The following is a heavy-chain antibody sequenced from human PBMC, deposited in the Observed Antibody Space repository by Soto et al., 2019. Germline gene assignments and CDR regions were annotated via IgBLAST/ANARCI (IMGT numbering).Heavy chain of an antibody. J-gene: IGHJ6*02. D-gene: IGHD3-16*01. CDR2: INAGNGNT. CDR1: GYTFTSYA. Sequence: EASVKVSCKASGYTFTSYAMHWVRQAPGQRLEWMGWINAGNGNTKYSQKFQDRVTLTRDTSINTAYMELSRLTSDDTAVYYCARGGDYYYGMDVWGQGTTVTVSS. V-gene: IGHV1-3*01. CDR3: ARGGDYYYGMDV.